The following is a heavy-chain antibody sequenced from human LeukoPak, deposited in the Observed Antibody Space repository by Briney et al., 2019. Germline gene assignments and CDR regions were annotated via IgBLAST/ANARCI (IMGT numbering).Heavy chain of an antibody. J-gene: IGHJ4*02. V-gene: IGHV1-18*01. Sequence: GASVKVSCKASGYPFSTYGIIWVRQAPGHGLEWMGWISAYNGDTKYAQKVQGRVTMTTDTSTSTAYMELRSLRSDDTAVYYCARDGGYELYYFDYWGQGTLVTVSS. CDR3: ARDGGYELYYFDY. CDR1: GYPFSTYG. CDR2: ISAYNGDT. D-gene: IGHD5-12*01.